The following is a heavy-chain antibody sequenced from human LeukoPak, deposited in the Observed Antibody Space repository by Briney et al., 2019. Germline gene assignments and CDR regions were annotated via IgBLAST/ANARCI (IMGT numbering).Heavy chain of an antibody. D-gene: IGHD6-13*01. V-gene: IGHV3-49*04. J-gene: IGHJ4*02. CDR1: GLTMGDDA. CDR3: TRTYSSSWSWYFDY. Sequence: PGGSLRLSCTTSGLTMGDDAVSWVRQAPGKGLEWICFIRSKTYGGTTEYAASVNGRFTISRDDSKSIAYLQMNSLKTEDTAVYYCTRTYSSSWSWYFDYWGQGTLVTVSS. CDR2: IRSKTYGGTT.